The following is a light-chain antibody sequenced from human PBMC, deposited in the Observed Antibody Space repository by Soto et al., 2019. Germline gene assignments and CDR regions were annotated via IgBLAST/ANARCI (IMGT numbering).Light chain of an antibody. J-gene: IGKJ1*01. Sequence: AIQMTQSPSSLSASVGDRVTITCRTSQGIRNDLGWYQQKPGKAPKLLIYAASSLKSGVPSRFGGSGSGTDFTLTISSLQPEDFATYYCLQDYNYQWTFGQGTKVEIK. CDR3: LQDYNYQWT. CDR2: AAS. V-gene: IGKV1-6*01. CDR1: QGIRND.